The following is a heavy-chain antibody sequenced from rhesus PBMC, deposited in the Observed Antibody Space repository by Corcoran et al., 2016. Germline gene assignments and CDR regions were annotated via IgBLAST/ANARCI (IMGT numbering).Heavy chain of an antibody. CDR3: ARGRGDY. V-gene: IGHV4S12*01. J-gene: IGHJ4*01. Sequence: QVQLQESGPGLVMPSETLSLTCAVSCGSISRSNCVSWIRQPPGKGLGWIGGIYSNTGSTNYHPSLKNRVTISKDTSKNRFSLKLSSVTAADTAVYDCARGRGDYWGQGVLVTVSS. CDR2: IYSNTGST. CDR1: CGSISRSNCV.